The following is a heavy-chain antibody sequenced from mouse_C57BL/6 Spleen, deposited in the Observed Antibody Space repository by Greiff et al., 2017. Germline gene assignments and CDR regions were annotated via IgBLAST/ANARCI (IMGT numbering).Heavy chain of an antibody. Sequence: VQLKQPGAELVRPGSSVKLSCKASGYTFTSYWMHWVKQRPIQGLEWIGNIDPSDSETHYNQKFKDKATLTVDKSSSTAYMQLSSLTSEDSAVYYCARGGGTWDYGGQGTTLTVSS. CDR3: ARGGGTWDY. CDR2: IDPSDSET. J-gene: IGHJ2*01. CDR1: GYTFTSYW. D-gene: IGHD3-3*01. V-gene: IGHV1-52*01.